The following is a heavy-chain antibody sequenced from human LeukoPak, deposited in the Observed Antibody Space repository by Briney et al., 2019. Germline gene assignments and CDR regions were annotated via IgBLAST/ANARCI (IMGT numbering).Heavy chain of an antibody. CDR1: GGSISSSSYY. J-gene: IGHJ4*02. Sequence: SETLSLTCTVSGGSISSSSYYWGWIRQPPGKGLEWIGSIYYSGSTYYNPSLKSRVTISVDTSKNQFSLKLSSVTAADTAVYYCARRTSWSGYKYYFDYWGQGTLVTVSS. D-gene: IGHD3-3*01. V-gene: IGHV4-39*01. CDR3: ARRTSWSGYKYYFDY. CDR2: IYYSGST.